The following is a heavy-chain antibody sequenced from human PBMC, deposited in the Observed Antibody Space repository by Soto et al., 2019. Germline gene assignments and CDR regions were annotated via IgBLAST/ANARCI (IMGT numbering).Heavy chain of an antibody. D-gene: IGHD3-3*01. CDR2: IWYDGSNK. V-gene: IGHV3-33*01. J-gene: IGHJ6*02. CDR3: ARFFSKWLEWYYVGYYGMDV. CDR1: GFTFSSYG. Sequence: PVGSLRLSCAASGFTFSSYGMHWVRQAPGKGLEWVAAIWYDGSNKYYADSVKGRFTISRDNSKNTLYLQMNSLRAEDTAVYYCARFFSKWLEWYYVGYYGMDVWGQGTTVTVSS.